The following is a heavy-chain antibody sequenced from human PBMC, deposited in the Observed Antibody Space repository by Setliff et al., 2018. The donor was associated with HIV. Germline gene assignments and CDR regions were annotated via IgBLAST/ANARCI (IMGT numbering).Heavy chain of an antibody. CDR1: GGSFSDYY. Sequence: SETLSLTCTVPGGSFSDYYWTWIRQPPNEGLEWIGEINDRGNTNYMPSLRSRVTISVDTSKNQFSLKLTSVTAADSAIYYCARGRHIEATIPLDHWGQGTLVTVSS. J-gene: IGHJ4*02. CDR3: ARGRHIEATIPLDH. D-gene: IGHD5-12*01. CDR2: INDRGNT. V-gene: IGHV4-34*01.